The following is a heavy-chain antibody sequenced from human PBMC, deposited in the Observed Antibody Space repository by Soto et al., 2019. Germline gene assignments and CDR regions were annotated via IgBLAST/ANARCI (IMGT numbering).Heavy chain of an antibody. CDR2: IYSSGST. CDR3: ASLRTTFDI. V-gene: IGHV4-59*11. Sequence: SETLSLTCTVSNGSISSHYWSWIRQPPGKGLEWIGYIYSSGSTIYSPSLKSRVTISVDTSKNQFSLKLSSVTAADTAVYYCASLRTTFDIWGQGTLVTVSS. J-gene: IGHJ3*02. CDR1: NGSISSHY. D-gene: IGHD3-10*01.